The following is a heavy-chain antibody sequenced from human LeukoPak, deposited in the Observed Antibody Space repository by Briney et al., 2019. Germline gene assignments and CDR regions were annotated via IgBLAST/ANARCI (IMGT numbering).Heavy chain of an antibody. J-gene: IGHJ4*02. CDR3: ARVGVTEYYFDY. D-gene: IGHD2-8*01. V-gene: IGHV4-34*01. CDR2: INHSGST. CDR1: GGSFSGYY. Sequence: SETLSLTCAVYGGSFSGYYWNWIRQPPGKGLEWIGEINHSGSTNYNPSLKSRLTISVDTSKNQFSLKLSSVTAADTAVYYCARVGVTEYYFDYWGQGTLVTVSS.